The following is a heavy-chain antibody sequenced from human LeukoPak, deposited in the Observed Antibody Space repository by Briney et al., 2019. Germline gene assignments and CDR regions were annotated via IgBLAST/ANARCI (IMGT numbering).Heavy chain of an antibody. CDR1: GFTVSSNY. Sequence: PGGSLRLSCAASGFTVSSNYMSWVCQAPGKGLEWVSVIYSGGSTYYADSVKGRFTISRDNSKNTLYLQMNSLRAEDTAVYYCARGYSYGYDGYWGQGTLVTVSS. CDR2: IYSGGST. V-gene: IGHV3-53*01. CDR3: ARGYSYGYDGY. J-gene: IGHJ4*01. D-gene: IGHD5-18*01.